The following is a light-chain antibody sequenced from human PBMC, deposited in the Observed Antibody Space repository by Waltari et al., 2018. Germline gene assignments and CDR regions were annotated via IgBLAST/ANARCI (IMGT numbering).Light chain of an antibody. V-gene: IGLV2-8*01. J-gene: IGLJ2*01. CDR3: SSYAGSNNLV. Sequence: QSALTQPPSASGSPGQSVTISCTGTRSDVGFYNYVSWYQKPPGKAPKLIIDEVNTRPSGVPDRFAGSKSGNTASLTVSGLQAEDEGDYYCSSYAGSNNLVFGGGTKLTVL. CDR1: RSDVGFYNY. CDR2: EVN.